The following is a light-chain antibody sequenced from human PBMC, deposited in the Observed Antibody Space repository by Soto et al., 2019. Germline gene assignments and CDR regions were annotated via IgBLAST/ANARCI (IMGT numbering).Light chain of an antibody. Sequence: DIQRTQSPSSLSASVGDRVTLPCRASQSISSYLNWFQQKPGKAPKLLIYKASTLKSGVPSRFSGSGSGTEFTLTISSLQPDDFATYYCQHYNSYSEAFGQGTKVDIK. CDR3: QHYNSYSEA. V-gene: IGKV1-5*03. CDR2: KAS. J-gene: IGKJ1*01. CDR1: QSISSY.